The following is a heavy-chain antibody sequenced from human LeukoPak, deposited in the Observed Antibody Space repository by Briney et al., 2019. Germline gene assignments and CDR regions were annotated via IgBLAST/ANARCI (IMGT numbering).Heavy chain of an antibody. CDR1: GYTLTELS. CDR2: FDPEDGET. V-gene: IGHV1-24*01. J-gene: IGHJ4*02. D-gene: IGHD1-26*01. Sequence: GASVKVSCKVSGYTLTELSMHWVRQAPGKGLEWMGGFDPEDGETIYAQKFQGRVTMTEDTSTDTAYMEPSSLRSEDTAVYYCATDLSGSYYYFDYWGQGTLVTVSS. CDR3: ATDLSGSYYYFDY.